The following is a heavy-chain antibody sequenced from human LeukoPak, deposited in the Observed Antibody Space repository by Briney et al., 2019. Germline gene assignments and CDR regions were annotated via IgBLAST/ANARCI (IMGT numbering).Heavy chain of an antibody. Sequence: GGSLRLSCAASGFTFSSYAMSWVRQAPGKGLEWVSAISGSGGSTYYADSVKGRFTISRDNSKDTLYLQMNSLRAEDTAVYYCAKGSEYYDFWSGTYYFDYWGQGTLVTVSS. J-gene: IGHJ4*02. CDR1: GFTFSSYA. CDR2: ISGSGGST. V-gene: IGHV3-23*01. D-gene: IGHD3-3*01. CDR3: AKGSEYYDFWSGTYYFDY.